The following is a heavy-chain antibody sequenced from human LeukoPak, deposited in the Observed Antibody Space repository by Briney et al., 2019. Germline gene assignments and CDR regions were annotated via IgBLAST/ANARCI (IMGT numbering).Heavy chain of an antibody. CDR3: ARHMTTVTNDAFDI. J-gene: IGHJ3*02. CDR2: IYYSGST. Sequence: SETLSLTCIVSGGSISSYYWSWIRQPPGKGLEWIGYIYYSGSTNYNPSLKSRVTMSVDTSKNQFSLKLSSVSAADTAVYYCARHMTTVTNDAFDIWGKGTTVTVSS. CDR1: GGSISSYY. V-gene: IGHV4-59*08. D-gene: IGHD4-17*01.